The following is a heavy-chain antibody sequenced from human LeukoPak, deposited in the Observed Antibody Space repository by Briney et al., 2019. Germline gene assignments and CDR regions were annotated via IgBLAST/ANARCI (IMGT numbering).Heavy chain of an antibody. D-gene: IGHD5-24*01. Sequence: ASVTVSCKASGYTFTSYYIHWVRQAPGQGLEWMGIIIPSGGSTNYPPKFQGRITVTRDTSTSIVYMELSRLRSEDTAMYYCVREFRGGTFDFWGQGTLVTVSS. CDR2: IIPSGGST. CDR1: GYTFTSYY. J-gene: IGHJ4*02. V-gene: IGHV1-46*01. CDR3: VREFRGGTFDF.